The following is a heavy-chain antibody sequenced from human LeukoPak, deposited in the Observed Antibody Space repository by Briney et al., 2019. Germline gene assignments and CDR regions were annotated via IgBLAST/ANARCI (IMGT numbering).Heavy chain of an antibody. CDR3: AKDQRLGSSWYNYYYYMDV. Sequence: GGSLRLSCAASGFTFSSYAMSWVRQAPGKGLEWVSAISGSDDSTYYADSVKGRFTISRDNSKNTLYLQMNSLRAEDTAVYYCAKDQRLGSSWYNYYYYMDVWGKGTAVTISS. D-gene: IGHD6-13*01. CDR2: ISGSDDST. J-gene: IGHJ6*03. V-gene: IGHV3-23*01. CDR1: GFTFSSYA.